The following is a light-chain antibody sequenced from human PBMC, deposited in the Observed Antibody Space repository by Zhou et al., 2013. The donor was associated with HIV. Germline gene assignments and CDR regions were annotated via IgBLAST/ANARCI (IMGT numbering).Light chain of an antibody. CDR1: QSVSSSY. Sequence: EIVLTQSPGTLSLSPGERATLSCRASQSVSSSYLAWYQQKPGQAPRLLIYGASSRASGIPARFSGSGSGTDFTLTISSLEPEDFGDYYCQQYGSSPSFGPGTKVEIQ. J-gene: IGKJ3*01. V-gene: IGKV3-20*01. CDR3: QQYGSSPS. CDR2: GAS.